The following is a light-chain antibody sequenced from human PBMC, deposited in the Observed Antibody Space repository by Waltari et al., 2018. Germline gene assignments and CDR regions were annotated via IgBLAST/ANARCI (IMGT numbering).Light chain of an antibody. V-gene: IGKV3-20*01. Sequence: EIVLTQSPGTLSLSPGERATLSCRASQNIRSNCLAWYQQKPGQAPRPRIYEASTRATGIPDRFSGSGSGTDFTLTISRLEPEDFAVYYCQQYGSSPFIFGPGTKVDIK. J-gene: IGKJ3*01. CDR3: QQYGSSPFI. CDR1: QNIRSNC. CDR2: EAS.